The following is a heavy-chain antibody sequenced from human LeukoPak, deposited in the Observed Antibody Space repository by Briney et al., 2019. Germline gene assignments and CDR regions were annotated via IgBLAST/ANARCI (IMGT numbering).Heavy chain of an antibody. CDR3: ARRRSSRYSSSWYDLSDAFDI. V-gene: IGHV4-39*01. J-gene: IGHJ3*02. Sequence: KPSETLSLTCTVSGGSISSSSYYWGWIRQPPGKGLEWIGSIYYSGSTYYNPSLTSRVTISVDTSKNQFSLKLSSVTAADTAVYYCARRRSSRYSSSWYDLSDAFDIWGQGTMVTVSS. CDR2: IYYSGST. D-gene: IGHD6-13*01. CDR1: GGSISSSSYY.